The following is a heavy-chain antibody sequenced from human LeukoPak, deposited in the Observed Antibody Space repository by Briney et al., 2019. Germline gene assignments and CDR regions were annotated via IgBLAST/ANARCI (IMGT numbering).Heavy chain of an antibody. J-gene: IGHJ4*02. Sequence: GASVKVSCKASGGTFSSYAISWVRQAPGQGLEWMGGIIPIFGTANYAQKFQGRVTITADESTSTAYMELRSLRSDDTAVYYCARAVVVAATLNDYWGQGTLVTASS. CDR3: ARAVVVAATLNDY. D-gene: IGHD2-15*01. V-gene: IGHV1-69*13. CDR1: GGTFSSYA. CDR2: IIPIFGTA.